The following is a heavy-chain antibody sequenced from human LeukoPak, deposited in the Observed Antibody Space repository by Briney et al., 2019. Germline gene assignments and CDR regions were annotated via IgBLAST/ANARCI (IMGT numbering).Heavy chain of an antibody. D-gene: IGHD2-21*01. CDR3: ARVEIDYYYYYYMDV. J-gene: IGHJ6*03. CDR2: IYYSGST. V-gene: IGHV4-59*01. CDR1: GGSISSYY. Sequence: SGTLSLTCTVSGGSISSYYWSWIRQPPGKGLEWIGYIYYSGSTNYNPSLKSRVTISVDTSKNRFSLKLSSVTAADTAVYYCARVEIDYYYYYYMDVWGKGTTVTISS.